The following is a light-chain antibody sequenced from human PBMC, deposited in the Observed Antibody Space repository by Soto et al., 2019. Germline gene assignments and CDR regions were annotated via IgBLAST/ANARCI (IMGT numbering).Light chain of an antibody. CDR1: QSISYY. J-gene: IGKJ5*01. V-gene: IGKV1-39*01. CDR3: QQSYSSPIT. Sequence: IQMDQCPSSLSATVGYRDTINCLASQSISYYLNWYQQTPGMAPKVLIYAASNLQSGVPSRFSGSGSGTDFTLTIGSLQPEDFVTYYCQQSYSSPITVGQGTRLEI. CDR2: AAS.